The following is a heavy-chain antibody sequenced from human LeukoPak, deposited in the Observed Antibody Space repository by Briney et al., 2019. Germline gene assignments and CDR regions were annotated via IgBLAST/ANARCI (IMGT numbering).Heavy chain of an antibody. CDR2: ISLSGSTI. J-gene: IGHJ6*02. D-gene: IGHD3-9*01. V-gene: IGHV3-11*01. CDR3: ARDQAFDWYYYYYGMDV. CDR1: GFTFSDYY. Sequence: GGSLRLSCAASGFTFSDYYMSWIRQAPGKGLEWVSYISLSGSTIHYTDSVKGRFTISRDNARDSLFLQMNSLRAEDTAVYYCARDQAFDWYYYYYGMDVWGLGTTVSVSS.